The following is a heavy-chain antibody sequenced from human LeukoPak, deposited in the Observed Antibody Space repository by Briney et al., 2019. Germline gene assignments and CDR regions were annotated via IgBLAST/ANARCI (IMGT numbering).Heavy chain of an antibody. CDR3: AKGEDHGSGTVHFAS. CDR1: GGSISSTNW. Sequence: SGTLSLTCAVSGGSISSTNWWSWVRQPPGKGLEWIGEIYHGGSTNYNPSLKSRVAMSVDRSRNQFSLQLSSVTAADTAVYYCAKGEDHGSGTVHFASWGQGTLVTVSS. V-gene: IGHV4-4*02. D-gene: IGHD3-10*01. CDR2: IYHGGST. J-gene: IGHJ4*02.